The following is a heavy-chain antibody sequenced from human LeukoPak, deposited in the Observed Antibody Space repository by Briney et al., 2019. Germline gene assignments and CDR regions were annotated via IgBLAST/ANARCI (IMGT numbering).Heavy chain of an antibody. D-gene: IGHD3-16*01. Sequence: GGSLRLSFAASGFTFSSYWMHWVRQAPGKGLVWVSRINSDGSSTSYADSVKGRFTISRDNAKNTLCLQMNSLRAEDTAVYYCARMGEVSGGYFDYWGQGTLVTVSS. CDR3: ARMGEVSGGYFDY. CDR2: INSDGSST. V-gene: IGHV3-74*01. J-gene: IGHJ4*02. CDR1: GFTFSSYW.